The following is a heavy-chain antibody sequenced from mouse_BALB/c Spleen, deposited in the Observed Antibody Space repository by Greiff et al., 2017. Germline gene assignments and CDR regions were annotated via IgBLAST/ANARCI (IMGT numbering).Heavy chain of an antibody. V-gene: IGHV5-17*02. CDR2: ISSGSSTI. D-gene: IGHD2-1*01. Sequence: EVKLVESGGGLVQPGGSRKLSCAASGFTFSSFGMHWVRQAPEKGLEWVAYISSGSSTIYYADTVKGRFTISRDNPKNTLFLQMTSLRSEDTAMYYCARRNGNHVRYAMDYWGQGTSVTVSS. J-gene: IGHJ4*01. CDR3: ARRNGNHVRYAMDY. CDR1: GFTFSSFG.